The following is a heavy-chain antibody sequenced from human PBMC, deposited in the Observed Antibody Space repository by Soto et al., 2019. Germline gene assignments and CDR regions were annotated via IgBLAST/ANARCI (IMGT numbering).Heavy chain of an antibody. CDR2: ISYDGTNK. J-gene: IGHJ4*01. V-gene: IGHV3-30*04. D-gene: IGHD6-19*01. Sequence: GGSLRLSCAASGFMFSAYAMLWVRQAPGKGLEWVAAISYDGTNKYYADSIKGRFTISRENSANTLFLQVNSLRREDTAMYYCARDPSPYTSGWYGIDFWGHGTLVTVSS. CDR1: GFMFSAYA. CDR3: ARDPSPYTSGWYGIDF.